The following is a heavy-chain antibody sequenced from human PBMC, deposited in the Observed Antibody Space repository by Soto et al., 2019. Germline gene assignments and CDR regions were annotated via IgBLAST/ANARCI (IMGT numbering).Heavy chain of an antibody. CDR3: ARMTVPAAKNAFDI. CDR1: GYSISSGYY. D-gene: IGHD2-2*01. J-gene: IGHJ3*02. CDR2: IYHSGST. Sequence: SETLSLTCAVSGYSISSGYYWGWIRQPPGKGLEWIGSIYHSGSTYYNPSLKSRVTISVDTSKNQFSLKLSSVTAADTAVYYCARMTVPAAKNAFDIWGQGTMVTVSS. V-gene: IGHV4-38-2*01.